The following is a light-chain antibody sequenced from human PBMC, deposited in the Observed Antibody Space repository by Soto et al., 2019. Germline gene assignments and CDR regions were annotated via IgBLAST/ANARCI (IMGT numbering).Light chain of an antibody. CDR3: QQYSNSRT. J-gene: IGKJ1*01. V-gene: IGKV3-20*01. Sequence: EIVLTQSPGTLSLSPGERATLSCRANESVNSNYLGWYQQRPGQAPRLLVYDAPKRATGIPDRFSGSGSGTDFTLTISRLEPEDFAVYYCQQYSNSRTFGQGTKV. CDR1: ESVNSNY. CDR2: DAP.